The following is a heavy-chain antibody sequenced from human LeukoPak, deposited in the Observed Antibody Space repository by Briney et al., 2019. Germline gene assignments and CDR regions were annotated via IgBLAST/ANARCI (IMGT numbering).Heavy chain of an antibody. V-gene: IGHV1-18*01. D-gene: IGHD2-2*01. CDR1: GYTFTSYG. Sequence: GASVKVSCKASGYTFTSYGISWVRQAPGQGLEWMGWISAYNGNTNYAQKFQGRVTMTEDTSTDTAYMELSSLRSEDTAVYYCATSTHLKLNWFDPWGQGTLVTVSS. CDR2: ISAYNGNT. J-gene: IGHJ5*02. CDR3: ATSTHLKLNWFDP.